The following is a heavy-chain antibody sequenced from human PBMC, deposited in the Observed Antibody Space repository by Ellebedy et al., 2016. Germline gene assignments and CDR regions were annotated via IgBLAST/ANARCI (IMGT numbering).Heavy chain of an antibody. CDR3: ARDRTGSYDAFDI. CDR1: GGSISSYY. CDR2: IYYSGST. Sequence: SETLSLXXTVSGGSISSYYWSWIRQPPGKGLEWIGYIYYSGSTNYNPSLKSRVTISVDTSKNQFSLKLSSVTAADTAVYYCARDRTGSYDAFDIWGQGTMVTVSS. J-gene: IGHJ3*02. D-gene: IGHD3/OR15-3a*01. V-gene: IGHV4-59*01.